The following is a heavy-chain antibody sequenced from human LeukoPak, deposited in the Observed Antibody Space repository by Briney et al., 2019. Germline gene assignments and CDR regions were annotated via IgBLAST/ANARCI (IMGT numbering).Heavy chain of an antibody. J-gene: IGHJ4*02. CDR1: GGSISRGSYY. CDR2: IYNSGST. Sequence: SQTLSLTCVVSGGSISRGSYYWNWIRQPAGKGLEWMGRIYNSGSTNYNPSLKSRVTMSVDTSKNQFSLKLSSVTAADTAVYYCVGETLVGAPDYWGQGTLVTVSS. V-gene: IGHV4-61*02. CDR3: VGETLVGAPDY. D-gene: IGHD1-26*01.